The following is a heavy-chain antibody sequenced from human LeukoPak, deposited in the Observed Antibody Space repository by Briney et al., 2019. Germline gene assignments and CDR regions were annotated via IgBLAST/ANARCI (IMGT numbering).Heavy chain of an antibody. V-gene: IGHV3-21*01. Sequence: KTGRSLRLSCAASGFTFSSYSMNWVRQAQGKGLERVSSISSSSSYIYYADSVKGRFTISRDNAKNSLYLQMNSLRAEDTAVYYCARDLVAATPDAFDIWGQGTMVTVSS. CDR2: ISSSSSYI. J-gene: IGHJ3*02. CDR1: GFTFSSYS. CDR3: ARDLVAATPDAFDI. D-gene: IGHD2-15*01.